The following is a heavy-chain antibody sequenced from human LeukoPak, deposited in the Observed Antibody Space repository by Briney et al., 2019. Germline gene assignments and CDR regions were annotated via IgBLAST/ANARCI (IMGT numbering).Heavy chain of an antibody. CDR1: GFTFSSYA. Sequence: GGSLRLSCAASGFTFSSYAMHWVRQAPGKGLEWVAVISYDGSNKYYADSVKGRFTISRDNSKNTLYLQMNSLRAEDTAVYYCARDQGDVRYFDWVSPMNDAFDIWGQGTMVTVSS. J-gene: IGHJ3*02. CDR2: ISYDGSNK. D-gene: IGHD3-9*01. CDR3: ARDQGDVRYFDWVSPMNDAFDI. V-gene: IGHV3-30-3*01.